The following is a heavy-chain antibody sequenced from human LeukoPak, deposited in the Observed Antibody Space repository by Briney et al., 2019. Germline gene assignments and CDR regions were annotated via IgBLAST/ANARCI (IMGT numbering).Heavy chain of an antibody. D-gene: IGHD6-6*01. J-gene: IGHJ5*02. CDR2: IYYSGST. Sequence: SETLSLTCTVSGGSISSSSYYWGWIRQPPGKGLEWIGSIYYSGSTYYNPSLKRRVTISVDTSKNQFSLKLSSVTAADTAVYYCAASSARSWFDPWGQGTLVTVSS. CDR3: AASSARSWFDP. V-gene: IGHV4-39*07. CDR1: GGSISSSSYY.